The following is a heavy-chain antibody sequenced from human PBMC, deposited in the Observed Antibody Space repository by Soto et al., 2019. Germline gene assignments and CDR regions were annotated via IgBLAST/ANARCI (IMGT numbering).Heavy chain of an antibody. CDR3: ARYSYYYDSSGYRPLDY. CDR1: GGPISSGDYY. CDR2: IYYSGST. J-gene: IGHJ4*02. Sequence: SETLSLTCTVSGGPISSGDYYWSWIRQPPGKGLEWIGYIYYSGSTYYNQSLKSRVTISVDTSKNQFSLKLSSVTAADTAVYYCARYSYYYDSSGYRPLDYWGQGTLVTVSS. D-gene: IGHD3-22*01. V-gene: IGHV4-30-4*01.